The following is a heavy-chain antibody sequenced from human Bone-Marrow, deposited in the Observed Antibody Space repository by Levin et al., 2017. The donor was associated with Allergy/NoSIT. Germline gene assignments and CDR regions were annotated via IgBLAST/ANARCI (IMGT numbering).Heavy chain of an antibody. CDR2: IYYSGST. V-gene: IGHV4-59*01. CDR3: ARWGYYDFWSGYSDAFDI. Sequence: SETLSLTCTVSGGSISSYYWSWIRQPPGKGLEWIGYIYYSGSTNYNPSLKSRVTISVDTSKNQFSLKLSSVTAADTAVYYCARWGYYDFWSGYSDAFDIWGQGTMVTVSS. D-gene: IGHD3-3*01. J-gene: IGHJ3*02. CDR1: GGSISSYY.